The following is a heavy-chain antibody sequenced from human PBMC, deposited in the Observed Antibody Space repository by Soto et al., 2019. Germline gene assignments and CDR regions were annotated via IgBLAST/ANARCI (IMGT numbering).Heavy chain of an antibody. V-gene: IGHV1-8*01. Sequence: ASVKVSCKASGYTCTSYDINWVRQATGQGLEWMGWMNPNSGNTGYAQKFQGRVTMTRNTSISTAYMELSSLRSEDTAVYYCARDLRFNYYYGMDVWGQGTTVTVSS. D-gene: IGHD4-17*01. CDR2: MNPNSGNT. CDR3: ARDLRFNYYYGMDV. J-gene: IGHJ6*02. CDR1: GYTCTSYD.